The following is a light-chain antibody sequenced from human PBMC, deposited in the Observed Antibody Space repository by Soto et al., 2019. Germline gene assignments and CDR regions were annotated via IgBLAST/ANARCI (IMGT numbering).Light chain of an antibody. Sequence: EIVLTQSAATLSLSLGERATLSCRASQTVGGRYLAWFQQKPGQTPRLLIYGASTRAAGFPDRFSGSGSGTDFSLTINRLEPEDFAVYYCLQYFSSPCTFGQGTKVEV. CDR1: QTVGGRY. V-gene: IGKV3-20*01. CDR3: LQYFSSPCT. J-gene: IGKJ1*01. CDR2: GAS.